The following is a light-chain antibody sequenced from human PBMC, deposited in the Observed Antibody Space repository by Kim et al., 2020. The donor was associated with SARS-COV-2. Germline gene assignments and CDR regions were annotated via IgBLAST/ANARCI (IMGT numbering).Light chain of an antibody. V-gene: IGLV1-51*01. J-gene: IGLJ2*01. CDR3: GTWDSSLSAVV. CDR2: DNN. CDR1: TSNIVNNY. Sequence: GQKVTTSCSGSTSNIVNNYVSWYQQLPGTAPKLLIYDNNKRPSGIPDRFSGSKSGTAATLGITGLQTGDEADYYCGTWDSSLSAVVFGGGTQLTVL.